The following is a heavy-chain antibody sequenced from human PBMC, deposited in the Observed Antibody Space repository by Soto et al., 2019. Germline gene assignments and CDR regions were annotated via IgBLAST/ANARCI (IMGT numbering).Heavy chain of an antibody. D-gene: IGHD2-8*01. CDR2: VTGSGGSA. CDR1: GFTFTTYA. CDR3: AKDRKTMYEGFDI. J-gene: IGHJ3*02. Sequence: PGGSLRLSCAASGFTFTTYAMTWVRQAPGKGLKWVSTVTGSGGSAYYADSVQGRFTISRDNSKNTVYLQMNSLRADDTAIYYCAKDRKTMYEGFDIWGQGTMVTVSS. V-gene: IGHV3-23*01.